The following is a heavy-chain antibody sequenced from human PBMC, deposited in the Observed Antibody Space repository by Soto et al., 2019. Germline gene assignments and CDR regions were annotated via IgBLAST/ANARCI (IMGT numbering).Heavy chain of an antibody. CDR2: ISSSSSYI. CDR1: GFTFSSYS. J-gene: IGHJ4*02. CDR3: ARDQYYYGSGSFPRLFDY. D-gene: IGHD3-10*01. Sequence: PGGSLRLSCAASGFTFSSYSMNWVRQAPGKGLEWVSSISSSSSYISYADSVKGRFTISRDNAKNSLYLQMNSLRAEDTAVYYCARDQYYYGSGSFPRLFDYWGQGTLVTVS. V-gene: IGHV3-21*01.